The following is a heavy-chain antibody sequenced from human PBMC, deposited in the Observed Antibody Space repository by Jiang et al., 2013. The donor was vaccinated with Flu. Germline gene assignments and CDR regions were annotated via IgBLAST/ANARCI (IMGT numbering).Heavy chain of an antibody. CDR1: GGSISSSSYY. CDR2: IYYSGST. V-gene: IGHV4-39*01. CDR3: ARQKGQQLGSGLFDY. Sequence: LLKPSETLSLTCTVSGGSISSSSYYWGWIRQPPGKGLEWIGSIYYSGSTYYNPSLKSRVTISVDTSKNQFSLKLSSVTAADTAVYYCARQKGQQLGSGLFDYWGQGTLVTVSS. J-gene: IGHJ4*02. D-gene: IGHD6-13*01.